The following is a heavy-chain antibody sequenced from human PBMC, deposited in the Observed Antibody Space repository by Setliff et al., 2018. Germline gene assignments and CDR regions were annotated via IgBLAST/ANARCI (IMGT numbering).Heavy chain of an antibody. CDR3: ATKAVAGT. CDR1: GFTFSSHG. Sequence: GGSLRLSCVASGFTFSSHGMTWVRLAPGKGLEWISYISTSSSTIYNADSVKGRFTISRDNAKNSLYLQMNSLRAEDTAVYYCATKAVAGTGGQGTLVTVSS. D-gene: IGHD6-19*01. J-gene: IGHJ4*02. V-gene: IGHV3-48*04. CDR2: ISTSSSTI.